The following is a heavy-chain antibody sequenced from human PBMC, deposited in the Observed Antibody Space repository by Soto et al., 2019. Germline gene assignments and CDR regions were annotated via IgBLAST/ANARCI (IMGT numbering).Heavy chain of an antibody. V-gene: IGHV1-18*01. Sequence: GASVKVSCKASGYTFTSYGISWVQQAPGQGLEWMGWISAYNGNTNYAQKLQGRVTMTTDTSTSTAYMELRSLRSDDTAVYYCARGRELRFYYYMDVWGKGTKVTVSS. CDR3: ARGRELRFYYYMDV. CDR1: GYTFTSYG. J-gene: IGHJ6*03. D-gene: IGHD5-18*01. CDR2: ISAYNGNT.